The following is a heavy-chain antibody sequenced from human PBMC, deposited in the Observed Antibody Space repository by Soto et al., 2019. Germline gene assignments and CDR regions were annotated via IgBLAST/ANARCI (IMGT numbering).Heavy chain of an antibody. CDR3: ARDSVVVPAAQDTDYYYYYMDV. V-gene: IGHV1-18*01. Sequence: QVQLVQSGAEVKKPGASVKVSCKASGYTFTSYGISWVRQAPGQGLEWMGWISAYNGNTNYAQKLQGRVTMTTDTSTSTAYMELRSLRSDDTAVDYCARDSVVVPAAQDTDYYYYYMDVWGKGTTVTVSS. CDR2: ISAYNGNT. D-gene: IGHD2-2*01. J-gene: IGHJ6*03. CDR1: GYTFTSYG.